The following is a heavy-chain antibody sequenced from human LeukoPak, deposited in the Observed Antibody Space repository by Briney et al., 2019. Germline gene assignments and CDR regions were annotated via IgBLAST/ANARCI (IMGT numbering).Heavy chain of an antibody. V-gene: IGHV3-23*01. J-gene: IGHJ4*02. CDR3: AKDSHVVAATPSYFDD. D-gene: IGHD2-15*01. Sequence: GGSLRLSCAASGFTFSSYGMSWVRQAPGKGLEWVSGISSSGGGTYYADSVKGRFTISRDNSKNTLWLQMNSLRADDTAVYYCAKDSHVVAATPSYFDDWGQGTLVTVSS. CDR1: GFTFSSYG. CDR2: ISSSGGGT.